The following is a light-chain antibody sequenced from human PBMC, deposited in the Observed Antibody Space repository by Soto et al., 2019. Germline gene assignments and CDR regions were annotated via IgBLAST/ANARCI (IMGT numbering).Light chain of an antibody. CDR3: SSYAGSNNFVV. CDR1: SSDVGGYNY. CDR2: EVS. Sequence: QSALTQPPSASGSPGQSVTISCTGTSSDVGGYNYVSWYQQHPGKAPKLMIYEVSKRPSGVPDRFSGSKSGNTASLTVSGLQAEDAADYYCSSYAGSNNFVVFGGGTKVTVL. J-gene: IGLJ2*01. V-gene: IGLV2-8*01.